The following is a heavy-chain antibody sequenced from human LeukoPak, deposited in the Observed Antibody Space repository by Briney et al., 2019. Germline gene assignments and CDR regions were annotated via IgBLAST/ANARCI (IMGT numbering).Heavy chain of an antibody. D-gene: IGHD6-19*01. CDR3: ARHVTSGWYEGAPS. J-gene: IGHJ4*02. CDR2: ISTTGST. Sequence: SETLSLTCTVSGASISDYYWSWIRQSAGKGLEWIGRISTTGSTYYNPSFQSRVTISVDTSKNQFSLKLSSVTAADTAVYYCARHVTSGWYEGAPSWGQGTLVTVSS. V-gene: IGHV4-4*07. CDR1: GASISDYY.